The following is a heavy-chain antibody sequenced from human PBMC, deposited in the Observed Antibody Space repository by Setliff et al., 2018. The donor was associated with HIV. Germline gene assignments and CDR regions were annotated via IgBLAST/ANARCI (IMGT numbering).Heavy chain of an antibody. CDR2: IHPGDSDT. CDR3: ARQSGDYTVTTYYMDV. Sequence: GESLKISCTGSGFNFNTDWIGWVRQMPGKGLEWMGIIHPGDSDTRYSPSFQGQVTISADKSISTAYLQWSSLKASDTAMYYCARQSGDYTVTTYYMDVWGKGTTVTVSS. V-gene: IGHV5-51*01. D-gene: IGHD4-17*01. J-gene: IGHJ6*03. CDR1: GFNFNTDW.